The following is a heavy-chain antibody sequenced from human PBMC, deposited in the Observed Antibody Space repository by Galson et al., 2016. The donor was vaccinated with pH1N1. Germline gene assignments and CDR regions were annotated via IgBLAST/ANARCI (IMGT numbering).Heavy chain of an antibody. CDR1: GFRFSDYG. CDR3: ARDYYYYYGMDV. Sequence: SLRLSCAASGFRFSDYGMHWVRQAPGKGLEWISYITTSGDSLYYADSVKGRFTISRDNAKNSLYLQMNSLRVEDTAVYYCARDYYYYYGMDVWGQGTTVTVSS. CDR2: ITTSGDSL. V-gene: IGHV3-11*04. J-gene: IGHJ6*02.